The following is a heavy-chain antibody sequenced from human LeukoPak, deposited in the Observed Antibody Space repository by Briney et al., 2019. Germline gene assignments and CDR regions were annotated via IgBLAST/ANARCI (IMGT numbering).Heavy chain of an antibody. CDR1: GGSISSYY. D-gene: IGHD6-19*01. CDR2: IYYSGGT. Sequence: SEALSLTCTVSGGSISSYYWSWMRQPPGKGLEWIGYIYYSGGTNYNPSLKSRVTISVDTSKYQFSLKLSSVTAADTAVYYCARGGSGSGMDVWGKGTTVTVSS. V-gene: IGHV4-59*01. J-gene: IGHJ6*04. CDR3: ARGGSGSGMDV.